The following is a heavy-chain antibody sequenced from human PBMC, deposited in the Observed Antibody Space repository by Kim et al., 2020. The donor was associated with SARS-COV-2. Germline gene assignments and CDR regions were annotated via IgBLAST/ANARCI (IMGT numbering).Heavy chain of an antibody. Sequence: ASVKVSCKASGYTFTSYAMHWVRQAPGQRLEWMGWINAGNGNTKYSQKFQGRVTITRDTSASTAYMELSSLRSEDTAVYYCARGGRFWSGSDISYSWDWFDPWGQGTLVTVSS. D-gene: IGHD3-3*01. V-gene: IGHV1-3*01. J-gene: IGHJ5*02. CDR1: GYTFTSYA. CDR2: INAGNGNT. CDR3: ARGGRFWSGSDISYSWDWFDP.